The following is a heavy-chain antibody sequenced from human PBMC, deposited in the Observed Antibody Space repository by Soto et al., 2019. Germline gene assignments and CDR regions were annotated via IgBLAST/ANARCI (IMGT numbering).Heavy chain of an antibody. CDR2: ISSTSGTI. J-gene: IGHJ6*02. V-gene: IGHV3-48*02. CDR1: GFVFSTYS. D-gene: IGHD6-19*01. CDR3: VNLKIRISVAGTLYGLGV. Sequence: EGQLVESGGNLVRPGGSLRLSCEASGFVFSTYSMNWVRQAPGKGLEWISYISSTSGTIYYADSVKGRFTIFRDTAKNSLFPQIIGLRDDCTAVYYCVNLKIRISVAGTLYGLGVWGQGTTVTVSS.